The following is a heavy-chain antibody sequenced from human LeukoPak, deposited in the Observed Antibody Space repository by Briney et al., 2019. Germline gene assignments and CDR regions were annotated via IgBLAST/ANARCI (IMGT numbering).Heavy chain of an antibody. V-gene: IGHV1-46*01. Sequence: ASVKVSCKASGYTFTSYYMHWVRQAPGQGLEWMGIINPTTGDTTYAQKFQGRLTMTRAMSTSTVYMELSSLTSEDTAVFYCARYGFSAVWQGGWHAFDIWGQRTVVTLSS. CDR1: GYTFTSYY. CDR2: INPTTGDT. J-gene: IGHJ3*02. CDR3: ARYGFSAVWQGGWHAFDI. D-gene: IGHD2-15*01.